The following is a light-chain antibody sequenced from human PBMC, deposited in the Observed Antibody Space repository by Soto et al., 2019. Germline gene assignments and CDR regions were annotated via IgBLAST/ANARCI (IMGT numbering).Light chain of an antibody. Sequence: ESVLTQSPATLSLSPGERATLSCRASQSVSSYLAWYQQKPGQAPRLLIYDASNRATGIPARFSGSGSGTDFTLTISSLEPEDLAVYYYQQRSNWPPFFGPGTKVDIK. CDR3: QQRSNWPPF. J-gene: IGKJ3*01. CDR2: DAS. V-gene: IGKV3-11*01. CDR1: QSVSSY.